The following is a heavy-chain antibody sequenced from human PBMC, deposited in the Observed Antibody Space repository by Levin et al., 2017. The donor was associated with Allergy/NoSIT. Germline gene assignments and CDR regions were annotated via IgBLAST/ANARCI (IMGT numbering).Heavy chain of an antibody. CDR3: ARVPMGAADGIVDY. J-gene: IGHJ4*02. D-gene: IGHD6-13*01. Sequence: SQTLSLTCTVSGGSISSYYWSWIRQPPGKGLEWIGYIYYIGSTNYNPSLKSRVTISVDTSKNQFSLKLSSVTAADTAVYYCARVPMGAADGIVDYWGQGTLVTVSS. V-gene: IGHV4-59*01. CDR2: IYYIGST. CDR1: GGSISSYY.